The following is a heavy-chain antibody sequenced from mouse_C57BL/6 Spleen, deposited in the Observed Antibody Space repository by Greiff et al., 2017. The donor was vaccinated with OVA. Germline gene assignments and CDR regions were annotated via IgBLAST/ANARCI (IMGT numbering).Heavy chain of an antibody. Sequence: QVQLQQSGAELVKPGASVKLSCKASGYTFTSYWMHWVKQRPGQGLEWIGMIHPNSGSTNYNEKFKSKATLTVDKSSSTAYMQLSSLTSEDSAVYYCAQGKYSNYDAWFAYWGQGTLVTVSA. D-gene: IGHD2-5*01. CDR1: GYTFTSYW. V-gene: IGHV1-64*01. J-gene: IGHJ3*01. CDR2: IHPNSGST. CDR3: AQGKYSNYDAWFAY.